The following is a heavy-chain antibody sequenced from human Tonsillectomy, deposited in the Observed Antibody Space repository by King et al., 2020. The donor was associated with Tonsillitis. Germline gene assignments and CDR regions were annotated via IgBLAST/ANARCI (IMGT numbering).Heavy chain of an antibody. J-gene: IGHJ4*02. CDR2: ISFEGSNK. V-gene: IGHV3-30*04. Sequence: WVRQAPGRGLEWVAYISFEGSNKLYADSVKGRFTISRDNSKTTLYLQMNSLRNEDTALYYCARAIAVADLFASWGQGTLVTVSS. CDR3: ARAIAVADLFAS. D-gene: IGHD6-19*01.